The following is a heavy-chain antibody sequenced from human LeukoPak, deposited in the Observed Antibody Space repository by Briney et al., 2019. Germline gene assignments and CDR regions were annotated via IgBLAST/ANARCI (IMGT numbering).Heavy chain of an antibody. V-gene: IGHV5-51*01. CDR2: IYPGYSDS. D-gene: IGHD2-21*02. Sequence: GESLKISCKGSGYSFTSYWIAWVRQLPGKGLEWMGIIYPGYSDSRYSPSFQGKVNISVAKSLPTAYLQWTSLKASDSAMYYCAGVYGDHRDYWGQGTLVTVSS. CDR3: AGVYGDHRDY. J-gene: IGHJ4*02. CDR1: GYSFTSYW.